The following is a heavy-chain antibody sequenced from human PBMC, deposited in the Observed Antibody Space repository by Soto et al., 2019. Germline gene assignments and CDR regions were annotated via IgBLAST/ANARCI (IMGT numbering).Heavy chain of an antibody. CDR2: ISAYNGNT. CDR1: GYTFTSYD. V-gene: IGHV1-18*01. Sequence: ASVKVSCKASGYTFTSYDINWVRQATGQGLEWMGWISAYNGNTNYAQKLQGRVTMTTDTSTSTAYMELSSLRSDDTAVYYCARDWAPLGYCSSTSCYELDYWGQGTLVTVSS. D-gene: IGHD2-2*01. CDR3: ARDWAPLGYCSSTSCYELDY. J-gene: IGHJ4*02.